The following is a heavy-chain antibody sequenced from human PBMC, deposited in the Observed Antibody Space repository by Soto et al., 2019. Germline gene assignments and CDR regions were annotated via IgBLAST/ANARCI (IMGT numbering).Heavy chain of an antibody. CDR2: ISWNSGSI. J-gene: IGHJ3*02. V-gene: IGHV3-9*01. CDR1: GFTFDDYA. CDR3: AKDIAPRPSDAFDI. Sequence: PGGSLRLSCAASGFTFDDYAMHWVRQAPGKGLEWVSGISWNSGSIGYADSVKGRFTISRDNAKNSLYLQMNSLRAEDTALYYCAKDIAPRPSDAFDIWGQGTMVTVSS.